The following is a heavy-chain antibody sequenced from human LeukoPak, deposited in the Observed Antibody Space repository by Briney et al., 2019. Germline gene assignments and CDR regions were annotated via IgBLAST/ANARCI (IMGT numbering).Heavy chain of an antibody. CDR2: INQDGGET. D-gene: IGHD6-13*01. J-gene: IGHJ4*02. CDR3: ARDGVAAGIYFDY. V-gene: IGHV3-7*01. Sequence: PGGSLRLSCGASGFIFSSHWMSWVRQAPGKGLGWVANINQDGGETYYVGAVKGRFTISRDNAQNSLYLQMNSLRAEDTAVYYCARDGVAAGIYFDYWGQGALVTVSS. CDR1: GFIFSSHW.